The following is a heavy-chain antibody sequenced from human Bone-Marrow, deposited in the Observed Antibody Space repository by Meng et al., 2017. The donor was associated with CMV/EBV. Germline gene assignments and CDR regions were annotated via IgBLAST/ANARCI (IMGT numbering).Heavy chain of an antibody. CDR1: GGSFSGYY. Sequence: SETLSLTCAVYGGSFSGYYWSWIRQPPGKGLEWIGEINHSGSTNYNPSLKSRVTISVDTSKNQFSLKLSSVNAADTAVYYCARGHTIFGVLKFDYWGQGTLVTSPQ. CDR2: INHSGST. J-gene: IGHJ4*02. D-gene: IGHD3-3*01. CDR3: ARGHTIFGVLKFDY. V-gene: IGHV4-34*01.